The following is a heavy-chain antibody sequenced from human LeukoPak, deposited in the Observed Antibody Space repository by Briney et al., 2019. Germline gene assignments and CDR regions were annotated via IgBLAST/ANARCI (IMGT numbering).Heavy chain of an antibody. V-gene: IGHV3-74*01. D-gene: IGHD5-12*01. J-gene: IGHJ6*03. CDR2: VNSDGTGT. Sequence: GGSLRLSCAASGFTFSSYWMHWVRQAPGKGLVWVSRVNSDGTGTTYADSVEGRFTISRHNPKNTVYLKMNSLRGEDTAIYYCIRTLIVATSPYMDVWGKGTTVSVSS. CDR1: GFTFSSYW. CDR3: IRTLIVATSPYMDV.